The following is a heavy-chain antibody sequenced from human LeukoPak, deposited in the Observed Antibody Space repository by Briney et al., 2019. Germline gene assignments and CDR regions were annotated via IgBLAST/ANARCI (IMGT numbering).Heavy chain of an antibody. Sequence: GRSLRLSCAASGFTFSHFGMHWVRQAPGKGLEWVAVIWSDGTNEYYADSVKGRCSISRDNSKNTVSLQMNSLRTEDTAVYFCAKDAQRGFDYSNSLQYWGQGTLVTVSS. CDR3: AKDAQRGFDYSNSLQY. J-gene: IGHJ4*02. V-gene: IGHV3-33*03. D-gene: IGHD4-11*01. CDR1: GFTFSHFG. CDR2: IWSDGTNE.